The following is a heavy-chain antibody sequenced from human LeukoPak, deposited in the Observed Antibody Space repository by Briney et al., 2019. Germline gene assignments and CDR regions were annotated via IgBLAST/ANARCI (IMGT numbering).Heavy chain of an antibody. D-gene: IGHD3-16*01. CDR2: IYYSGST. Sequence: ASETLSLTCTVSGGSISSNNYYWGWPRQPPGKGLEWIGSIYYSGSTYYNPSLKSRVTISVDTSKNQFSLKLSSVTAADTAVYYCARDSSDYDYVWGSYSWFDPWGQGTLVTVSS. CDR1: GGSISSNNYY. CDR3: ARDSSDYDYVWGSYSWFDP. J-gene: IGHJ5*02. V-gene: IGHV4-39*07.